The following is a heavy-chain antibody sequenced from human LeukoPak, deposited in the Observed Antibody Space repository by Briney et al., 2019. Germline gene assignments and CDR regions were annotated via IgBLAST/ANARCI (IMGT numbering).Heavy chain of an antibody. Sequence: ASVKVSCKASGYSFPSYDITWVRQAPGQGLEWMGRISGYNGNTKYAQKLQGRVTMTTDTSTSTAYMELRSLRSDDTAVYYCARRPESPKLGPISDYWGQGTLVTVSS. J-gene: IGHJ4*02. CDR1: GYSFPSYD. CDR2: ISGYNGNT. V-gene: IGHV1-18*01. D-gene: IGHD7-27*01. CDR3: ARRPESPKLGPISDY.